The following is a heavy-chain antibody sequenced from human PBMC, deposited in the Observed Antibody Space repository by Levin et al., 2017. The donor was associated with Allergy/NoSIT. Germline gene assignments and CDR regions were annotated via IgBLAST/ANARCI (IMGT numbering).Heavy chain of an antibody. V-gene: IGHV3-30-3*01. D-gene: IGHD1-1*01. CDR1: GFTFRNSA. Sequence: LSLTCAASGFTFRNSAMHWVRPAPGKGLEWVGVISDDGSSEFYIDSVKGRFTISRDNSKNRLYLQMDSLRAEDTALYYCVREIAEEGTWGQGTLVIVSS. J-gene: IGHJ4*02. CDR3: VREIAEEGT. CDR2: ISDDGSSE.